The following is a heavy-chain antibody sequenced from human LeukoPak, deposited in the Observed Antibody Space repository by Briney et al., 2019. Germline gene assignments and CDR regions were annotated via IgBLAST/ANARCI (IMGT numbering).Heavy chain of an antibody. CDR3: ARNYDRSANRWFDP. J-gene: IGHJ5*02. CDR2: IYATGST. CDR1: GGSISSYY. D-gene: IGHD3-22*01. V-gene: IGHV4-4*09. Sequence: SETLSLTCTVSGGSISSYYWSWIRQPPGKGLEWIGYIYATGSTNYNPSLKSRVTISVDTSKNQFSLNLRSVTAADTAVYYCARNYDRSANRWFDPWGQGTPDTVSS.